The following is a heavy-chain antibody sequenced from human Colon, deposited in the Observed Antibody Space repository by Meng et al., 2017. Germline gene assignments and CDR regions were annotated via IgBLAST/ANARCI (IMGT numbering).Heavy chain of an antibody. J-gene: IGHJ5*02. CDR2: TYQDGRP. V-gene: IGHV4-4*02. CDR1: GGSITSSDR. CDR3: AREVVVAGTRNWLDP. Sequence: QDSGPGLVKPSGTLSLHCTFSGGSITSSDRWSWVRQTPGKGLEWIGETYQDGRPNYNPSLKSRVTISVDKSKNQFSLNMTSVTAADTAVYYCAREVVVAGTRNWLDPWGQGILVTVSS. D-gene: IGHD6-19*01.